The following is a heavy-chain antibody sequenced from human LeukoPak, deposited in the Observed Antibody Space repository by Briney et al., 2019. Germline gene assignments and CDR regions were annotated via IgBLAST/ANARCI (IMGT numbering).Heavy chain of an antibody. CDR2: INAGNGNT. Sequence: ASVKVSCKASGYTFTSYAMHWVRQAPGQRLEWMGWINAGNGNTKYSQKFQGRVTITRDISASTAYMELSSLRSEDTAVYYCARDLKWELRGWFDPWGQGTLVTVSS. CDR1: GYTFTSYA. V-gene: IGHV1-3*01. D-gene: IGHD1-26*01. CDR3: ARDLKWELRGWFDP. J-gene: IGHJ5*02.